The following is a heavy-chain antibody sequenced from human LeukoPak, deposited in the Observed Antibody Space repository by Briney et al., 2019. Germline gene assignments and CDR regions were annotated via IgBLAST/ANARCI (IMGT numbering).Heavy chain of an antibody. CDR1: GGSINSYY. D-gene: IGHD3-9*01. Sequence: SETLSLTCTVSGGSINSYYWNWIRQPPGKGLEWIGSISYSGTTSYNPSLNSRVTISVDTSKNHFSLRLTSVTAADTAIYYCTRMPTGYPNWFDPWGQGAPVTVSS. CDR2: ISYSGTT. CDR3: TRMPTGYPNWFDP. V-gene: IGHV4-59*04. J-gene: IGHJ5*02.